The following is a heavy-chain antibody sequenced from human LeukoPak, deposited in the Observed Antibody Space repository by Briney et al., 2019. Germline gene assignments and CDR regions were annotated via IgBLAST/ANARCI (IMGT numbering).Heavy chain of an antibody. V-gene: IGHV1-18*01. Sequence: ASVKVSCKASGYTFTSFGISWVRQAPGQGLEWMGWISAYNGNTDYAQKLQDRVTMTTDTSTNTAYMELRSLRSDDTALYYCARYRLSDSPINWLGPWGQGTLVTVSS. D-gene: IGHD3-16*02. CDR2: ISAYNGNT. J-gene: IGHJ5*02. CDR3: ARYRLSDSPINWLGP. CDR1: GYTFTSFG.